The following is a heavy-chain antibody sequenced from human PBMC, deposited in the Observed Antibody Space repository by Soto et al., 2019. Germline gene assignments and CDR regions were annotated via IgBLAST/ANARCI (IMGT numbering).Heavy chain of an antibody. V-gene: IGHV4-59*01. CDR2: IYYSGST. CDR1: GGSISSYY. Sequence: PSETLSLTCTVSGGSISSYYWSWIRQPPGKGLEWIGYIYYSGSTNYNPSLKSRVTISVDTSKNQFSLNLSSVTAADTAVYYCARDRTGPNWFDPWGQGTLVTVSS. CDR3: ARDRTGPNWFDP. D-gene: IGHD1-1*01. J-gene: IGHJ5*02.